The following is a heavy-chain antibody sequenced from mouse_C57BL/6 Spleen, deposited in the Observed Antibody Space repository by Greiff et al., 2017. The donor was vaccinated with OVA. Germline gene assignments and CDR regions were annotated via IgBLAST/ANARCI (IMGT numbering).Heavy chain of an antibody. CDR2: IDPENGDT. V-gene: IGHV14-4*01. CDR1: GFNITDDY. J-gene: IGHJ2*01. CDR3: TTYGSRDY. Sequence: EVQLQQSGGELVRPGASVKLSCTASGFNITDDYMHWVKQRPEQGLEWIGWIDPENGDTEYASKFQGKATITADTSSNTAHLQLRSLTSEATAFYYCTTYGSRDYWGQGTTLTVSS. D-gene: IGHD1-1*01.